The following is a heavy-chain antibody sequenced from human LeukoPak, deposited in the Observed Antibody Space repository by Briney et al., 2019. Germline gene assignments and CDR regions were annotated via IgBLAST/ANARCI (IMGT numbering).Heavy chain of an antibody. CDR2: ISSSSFI. D-gene: IGHD5-12*01. J-gene: IGHJ4*02. V-gene: IGHV3-21*05. Sequence: GGSLRLSCVASGFSFNRYSMNWVRQAPGKGLEWVSYISSSSFIYYADSVKGRFIITRDNARNSLSLQMNSLRAEDTAVYYCARDQGAYTGYEVDYWGQGTQVTVSS. CDR1: GFSFNRYS. CDR3: ARDQGAYTGYEVDY.